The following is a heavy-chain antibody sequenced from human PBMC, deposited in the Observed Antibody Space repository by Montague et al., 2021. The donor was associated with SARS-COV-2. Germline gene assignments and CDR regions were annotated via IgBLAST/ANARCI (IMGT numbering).Heavy chain of an antibody. CDR1: GGSISSYY. V-gene: IGHV4-59*01. J-gene: IGHJ4*02. Sequence: SETLSLTCSVSGGSISSYYWSWIRQPPGKGLEWIGYIYYTRNTNYNPSLKSRVTISLDTSKNQFSLRLSSVTAADTAVYYCARATGFIYGPPSAYYLDYWGRGPLVTVSS. CDR2: IYYTRNT. CDR3: ARATGFIYGPPSAYYLDY. D-gene: IGHD5-18*01.